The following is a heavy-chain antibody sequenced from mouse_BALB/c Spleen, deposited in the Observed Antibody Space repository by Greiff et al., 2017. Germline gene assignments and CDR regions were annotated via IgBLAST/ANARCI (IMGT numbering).Heavy chain of an antibody. Sequence: VQLKESGAELVKPGASVKLSCTASGFNIKDTYMHWVKQRPEQGLEWIGRIDPANGNTKYDPKFQGKATITADTSSNTAYLQLSSLTSEDTAVYYCARDGGLRYYCDYWGQGTTLTVSS. D-gene: IGHD2-4*01. J-gene: IGHJ2*01. CDR1: GFNIKDTY. CDR2: IDPANGNT. CDR3: ARDGGLRYYCDY. V-gene: IGHV14-3*02.